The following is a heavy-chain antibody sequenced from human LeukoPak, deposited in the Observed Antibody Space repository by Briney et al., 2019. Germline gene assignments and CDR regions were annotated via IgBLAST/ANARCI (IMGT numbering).Heavy chain of an antibody. CDR2: INHSGST. CDR1: GGSFSGYY. V-gene: IGHV4-34*01. J-gene: IGHJ4*02. Sequence: PSETLSLTCAVSGGSFSGYYWSWIRQRPGKGLEWIGEINHSGSTNYNPSLKSRVTISVDTSKNQFSLKLSSVTAADAAVYYCARGGNIVVVVAATEPIDYWGQGTLVTFSS. D-gene: IGHD2-15*01. CDR3: ARGGNIVVVVAATEPIDY.